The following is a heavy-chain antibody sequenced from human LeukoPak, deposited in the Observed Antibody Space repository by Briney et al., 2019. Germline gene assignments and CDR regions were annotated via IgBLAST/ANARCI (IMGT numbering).Heavy chain of an antibody. J-gene: IGHJ4*02. V-gene: IGHV1-69*04. CDR3: AVWDIVVVPAAQFLDY. CDR1: GYTLTNYG. Sequence: GASVKVSCKASGYTLTNYGISWVRQAPGQGLEWMGRIIPILGIANYAQKFQGRVTITADKSTSTAYMELSSLRSEDTAVYYCAVWDIVVVPAAQFLDYWGQGTLVTVSS. CDR2: IIPILGIA. D-gene: IGHD2-2*01.